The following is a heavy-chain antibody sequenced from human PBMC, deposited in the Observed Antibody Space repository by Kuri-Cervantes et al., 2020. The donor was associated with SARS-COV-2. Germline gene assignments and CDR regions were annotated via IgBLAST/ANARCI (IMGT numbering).Heavy chain of an antibody. V-gene: IGHV3-21*01. J-gene: IGHJ5*02. CDR2: ISSSSSYI. D-gene: IGHD1-26*01. CDR3: ARVYSGSYYNWFDP. Sequence: GGSLRLSCAASGFTFSSHSMNWVRQAPGKGLEWVSSISSSSSYIYYADSVKGRFTISRDNAKNSLYLQMNSLRAEDTAVYYCARVYSGSYYNWFDPWGQGTLVTVSS. CDR1: GFTFSSHS.